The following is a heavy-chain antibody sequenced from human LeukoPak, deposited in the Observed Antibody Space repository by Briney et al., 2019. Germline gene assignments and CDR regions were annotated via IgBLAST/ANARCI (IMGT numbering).Heavy chain of an antibody. D-gene: IGHD6-25*01. V-gene: IGHV1-2*02. CDR1: GYTFTGYH. CDR2: INPNSGGT. CDR3: ARTATLFGYFDY. J-gene: IGHJ4*02. Sequence: ASVKVSCKASGYTFTGYHIHWVRQAPGQGLEWLGWINPNSGGTNSAQKFQGRVTMTRDTSISTAYMELSRLRSDDTAVYYCARTATLFGYFDYWGQGTLVTVSS.